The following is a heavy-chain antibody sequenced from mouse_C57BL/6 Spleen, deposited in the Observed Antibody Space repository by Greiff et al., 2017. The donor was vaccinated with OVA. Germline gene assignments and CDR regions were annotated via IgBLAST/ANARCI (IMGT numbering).Heavy chain of an antibody. CDR3: ARGAFNFDY. CDR1: GYTFTSYW. Sequence: QVQLKQPGAELVKPGASVKLSCKASGYTFTSYWMHWVKQRPGQGLEWIGMIHPNSGSTNYNEKFKSKATLTVDKSSSTAYMQLSSLTSEDSAVYYCARGAFNFDYWGQGTTLTVSS. V-gene: IGHV1-64*01. J-gene: IGHJ2*01. CDR2: IHPNSGST.